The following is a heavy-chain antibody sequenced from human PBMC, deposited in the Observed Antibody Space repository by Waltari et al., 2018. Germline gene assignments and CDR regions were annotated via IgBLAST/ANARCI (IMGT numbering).Heavy chain of an antibody. V-gene: IGHV4-59*11. CDR1: GGSLSSHY. Sequence: QVQLQESGPGLVKPSETLSLTCTVSGGSLSSHYWSWLRQPPGKGLEWIGYIYYSGSTNYNPSLKSRVTISVDTSKNQFSLKLSSVTAADTAVYYCARDSELGGYAFDIWGQGTMVTVSS. CDR2: IYYSGST. D-gene: IGHD7-27*01. J-gene: IGHJ3*02. CDR3: ARDSELGGYAFDI.